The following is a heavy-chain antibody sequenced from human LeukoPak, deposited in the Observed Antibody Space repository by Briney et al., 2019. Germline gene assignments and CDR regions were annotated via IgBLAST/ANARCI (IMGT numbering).Heavy chain of an antibody. Sequence: PSETLSLTCTVSGGSISSYYWSWIRQPPGKGLEWIGYIYYSGSTNYNPSLKSRVTISVDTSKNQFSLKLSSVTAADTAVYYCARDRIVVVPAANYYYYYYGMDVWGQGTTVTVSS. D-gene: IGHD2-2*01. J-gene: IGHJ6*02. CDR3: ARDRIVVVPAANYYYYYYGMDV. CDR2: IYYSGST. V-gene: IGHV4-59*01. CDR1: GGSISSYY.